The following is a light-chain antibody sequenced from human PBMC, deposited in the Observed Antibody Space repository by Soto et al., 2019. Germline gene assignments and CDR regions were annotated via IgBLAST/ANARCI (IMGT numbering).Light chain of an antibody. Sequence: QSVLTQPPSESGTPGQRVTISCSGSSSNIGSNFVYWYRQLPGTAPKLLIYRNNQRPSGVPDRFSGSKSGTSASLAISGLRSDDEADYYCAAWDDSLSGEVFGGGTKLTVL. CDR2: RNN. CDR3: AAWDDSLSGEV. V-gene: IGLV1-47*01. CDR1: SSNIGSNF. J-gene: IGLJ3*02.